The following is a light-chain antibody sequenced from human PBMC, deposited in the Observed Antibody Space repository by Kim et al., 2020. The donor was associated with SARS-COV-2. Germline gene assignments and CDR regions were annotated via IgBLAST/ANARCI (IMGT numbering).Light chain of an antibody. Sequence: SYELTQPPSVSVSPGQTASITCSGDKLGHKYACWYQQKPGQSPVLVIYQDSKRPSGIPERFSGSNSGNTATLTISGTQAMDEADYYCQAWDSSIAGVFGG. J-gene: IGLJ2*01. CDR3: QAWDSSIAGV. CDR1: KLGHKY. CDR2: QDS. V-gene: IGLV3-1*01.